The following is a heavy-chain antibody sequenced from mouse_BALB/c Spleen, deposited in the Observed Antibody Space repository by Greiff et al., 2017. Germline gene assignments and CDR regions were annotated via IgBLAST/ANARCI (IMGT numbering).Heavy chain of an antibody. CDR1: GFTFSSYA. D-gene: IGHD3-3*01. CDR3: ARGQLRPGWFAY. V-gene: IGHV5-6-5*01. J-gene: IGHJ3*01. Sequence: EVNLVESGGGLVKPGGSLKLSCAASGFTFSSYAMSWVRQTPEKRLEWVASISSGGSTYYPDSVKGRFTISRDNARNILYLQMSSLRSEDTAMYYCARGQLRPGWFAYWGQGTLVTVSA. CDR2: ISSGGST.